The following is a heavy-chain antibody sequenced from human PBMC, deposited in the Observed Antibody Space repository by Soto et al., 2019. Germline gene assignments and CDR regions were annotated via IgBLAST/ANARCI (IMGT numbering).Heavy chain of an antibody. Sequence: PSETLSLTCTVSGGSISSGGYYWSWIRQHPGKGLEWIGYIYYSGSTYYNPSLKSRVTISVDTSKNQFSLKLSSVTAADTAVYYCARCPDSSGYYENWFDPWGQGTLVTVSS. J-gene: IGHJ5*02. D-gene: IGHD3-22*01. CDR1: GGSISSGGYY. CDR3: ARCPDSSGYYENWFDP. V-gene: IGHV4-31*03. CDR2: IYYSGST.